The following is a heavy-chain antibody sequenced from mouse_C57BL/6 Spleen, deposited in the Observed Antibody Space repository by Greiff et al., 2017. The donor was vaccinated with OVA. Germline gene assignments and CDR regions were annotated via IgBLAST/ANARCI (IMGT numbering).Heavy chain of an antibody. Sequence: EVKLVESGGGLVKPGGSLKLSCAASGFTFSDYGMHWVRQAPEKGLEWVAYISSGSSTIYYADTVKGRFTISRDNAKNTLFLQMTSLRSEDTAMYYCARTYYSNHYAIDYWGQGTSVTVSS. D-gene: IGHD2-5*01. CDR2: ISSGSSTI. CDR3: ARTYYSNHYAIDY. CDR1: GFTFSDYG. J-gene: IGHJ4*01. V-gene: IGHV5-17*01.